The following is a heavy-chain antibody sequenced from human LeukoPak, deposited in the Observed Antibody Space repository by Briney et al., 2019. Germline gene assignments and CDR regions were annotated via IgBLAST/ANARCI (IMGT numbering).Heavy chain of an antibody. J-gene: IGHJ6*03. V-gene: IGHV3-33*07. CDR2: IWYDGSNK. D-gene: IGHD2-15*01. CDR1: GFTFNSYA. Sequence: GGSLRLSCMPSGFTFNSYAMFWVRQAPGKGLEWVSLIWYDGSNKYYADSVKGRFTISRDNSKNTLFLQMNSLRAEDTAVYYCARARGWQPNYYYYYVDVWGTGTTVTVSS. CDR3: ARARGWQPNYYYYYVDV.